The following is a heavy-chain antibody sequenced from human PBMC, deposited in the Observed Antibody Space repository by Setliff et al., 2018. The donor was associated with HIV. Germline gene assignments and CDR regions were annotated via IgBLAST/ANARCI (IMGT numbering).Heavy chain of an antibody. D-gene: IGHD3-22*01. J-gene: IGHJ5*02. Sequence: SETLSLTCTVSGGSASNSRYYWAWIRQPPGKGLEYIGSIHYNEKTYYNPSLKSRVTISIDTSKNQFSLNLTSVTAADTAMYYCASRIYYYDEGRVLREEGFVPWGQGTLVTVSS. CDR3: ASRIYYYDEGRVLREEGFVP. V-gene: IGHV4-39*01. CDR1: GGSASNSRYY. CDR2: IHYNEKT.